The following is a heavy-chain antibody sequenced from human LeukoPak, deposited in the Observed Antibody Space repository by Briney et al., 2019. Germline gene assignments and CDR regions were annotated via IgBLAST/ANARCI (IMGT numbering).Heavy chain of an antibody. V-gene: IGHV1-8*01. CDR1: GYTFTSYD. CDR3: ARDPRLWFGDNAFDI. J-gene: IGHJ3*02. Sequence: GASVKVSCKASGYTFTSYDINWVRQATGQRLEWMGWMNPNSGNTGYAQKFQGRVTMTRNTSISTAYMELSSLRSEDTAVYYCARDPRLWFGDNAFDIWGQGTMVTVSS. CDR2: MNPNSGNT. D-gene: IGHD3-10*01.